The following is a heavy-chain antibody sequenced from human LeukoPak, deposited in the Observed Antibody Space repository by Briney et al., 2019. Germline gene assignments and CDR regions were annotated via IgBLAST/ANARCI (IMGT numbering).Heavy chain of an antibody. D-gene: IGHD6-13*01. CDR3: ARVQQLPYFDY. CDR1: GFTVSCYW. J-gene: IGHJ4*02. CDR2: IKQDGSEK. Sequence: GSLRPSCAASGFTVSCYWMSWVRQAPGKGVEWGANIKQDGSEKYYVDSVKGRFTISRDNAKNSLYLQMNSLRAEDTAVYYCARVQQLPYFDYWGQGSLVTVSS. V-gene: IGHV3-7*01.